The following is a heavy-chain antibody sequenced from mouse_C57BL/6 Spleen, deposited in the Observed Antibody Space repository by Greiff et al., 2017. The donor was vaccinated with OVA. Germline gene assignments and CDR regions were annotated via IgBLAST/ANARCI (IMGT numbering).Heavy chain of an antibody. D-gene: IGHD1-1*01. Sequence: VQLQQSGPELVKPGASVKISCKASGYTFTDYYMNWVKQSHGKSLEWIGDINPNNGGTSYNQKFKGKATLTVDKSSSTAYMELRSLTSEDSAVYYCARGGGTTVYAMDYWGQGTSVTVSS. CDR1: GYTFTDYY. J-gene: IGHJ4*01. V-gene: IGHV1-26*01. CDR2: INPNNGGT. CDR3: ARGGGTTVYAMDY.